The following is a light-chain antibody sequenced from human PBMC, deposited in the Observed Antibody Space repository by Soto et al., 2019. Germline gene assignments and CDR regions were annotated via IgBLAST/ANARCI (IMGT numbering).Light chain of an antibody. CDR2: GAS. CDR3: QQYNDWPALT. V-gene: IGKV3-15*01. J-gene: IGKJ4*01. Sequence: EVVMTQSPATLSVSPGERATLSCRASRSVSSSLAWYRQRPGQAPRLLIYGASTRATGVPARFSGSGSGTEFTLTISSLQSEDFAIYYCQQYNDWPALTFGGGTKVEI. CDR1: RSVSSS.